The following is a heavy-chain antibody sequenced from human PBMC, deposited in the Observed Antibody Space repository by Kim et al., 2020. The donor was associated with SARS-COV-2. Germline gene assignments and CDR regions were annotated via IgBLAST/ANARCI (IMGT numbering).Heavy chain of an antibody. J-gene: IGHJ4*02. CDR2: ISYDGSNK. D-gene: IGHD6-25*01. CDR1: GFTFSSYA. CDR3: ARDHVIAADAFDY. V-gene: IGHV3-30*04. Sequence: GGSLRLSCAASGFTFSSYAMHWVRQAPVKGLEWVAVISYDGSNKYYADSVKGRFTISRDNSKNTLYLQMNSLRAEDTAVYYCARDHVIAADAFDYWGQGTLVTVSS.